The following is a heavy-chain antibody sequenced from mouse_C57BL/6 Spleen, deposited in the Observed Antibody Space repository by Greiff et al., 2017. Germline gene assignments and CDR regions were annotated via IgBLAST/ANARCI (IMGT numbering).Heavy chain of an antibody. V-gene: IGHV2-6-1*01. J-gene: IGHJ4*01. CDR1: GFSLTSYG. CDR2: IWSDGST. CDR3: ARHGEGLLDAMDY. D-gene: IGHD2-3*01. Sequence: QVQLKESGPGLVAPSQSLSITCTVSGFSLTSYGVHWVRQPPGKGLEWLVVIWSDGSTTYNSALKSRLSISKDNSKSQVFLKMNSLQTDDTAMYYCARHGEGLLDAMDYWGQGTSVTVSS.